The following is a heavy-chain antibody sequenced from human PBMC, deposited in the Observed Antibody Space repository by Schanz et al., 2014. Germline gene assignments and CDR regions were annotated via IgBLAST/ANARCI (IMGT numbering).Heavy chain of an antibody. CDR2: ISYDGSNK. CDR1: GFTLSSYA. D-gene: IGHD4-17*01. V-gene: IGHV3-30-3*01. CDR3: ARDGDRFYHNYYMDV. Sequence: QVQLVESGGGVVQPGRSLRLSCAAYGFTLSSYAMHWVRQAPGKGLEWVAVISYDGSNKYYADSVKGRFTISRDNSENTLYLQMNSLRADDTAVYFCARDGDRFYHNYYMDVWGKGTTVTVSS. J-gene: IGHJ6*03.